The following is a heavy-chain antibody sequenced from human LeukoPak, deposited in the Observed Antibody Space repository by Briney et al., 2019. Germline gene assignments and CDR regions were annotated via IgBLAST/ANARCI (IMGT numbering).Heavy chain of an antibody. D-gene: IGHD6-6*01. J-gene: IGHJ4*02. Sequence: GGPLRLSCAASGFTFSSYSMNWVRQAPGKGLEWVSYISSSGSTIYYADSVKGRFTISRDNADNSLYLQMNSLRGEDTAVYYCARSYSSSSGTAWDNWGQGTLVTVSS. CDR3: ARSYSSSSGTAWDN. V-gene: IGHV3-48*04. CDR1: GFTFSSYS. CDR2: ISSSGSTI.